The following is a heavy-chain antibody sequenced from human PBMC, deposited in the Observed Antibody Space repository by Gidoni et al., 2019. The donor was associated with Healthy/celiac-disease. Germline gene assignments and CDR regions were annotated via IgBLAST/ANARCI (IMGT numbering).Heavy chain of an antibody. V-gene: IGHV3-21*01. CDR2: ISSSSSYI. CDR3: ASVWFGELQHYYYYGMDV. Sequence: EVQLVESGGGLVKPGGSLRLSCAASGFTFSSYSMNWVRQAPGKGLEWVSSISSSSSYIYYADSVKGRFTISRDNAKNSLYLQMNSLRAEDTAVYYCASVWFGELQHYYYYGMDVWGQGTTVTVSS. CDR1: GFTFSSYS. D-gene: IGHD3-10*01. J-gene: IGHJ6*02.